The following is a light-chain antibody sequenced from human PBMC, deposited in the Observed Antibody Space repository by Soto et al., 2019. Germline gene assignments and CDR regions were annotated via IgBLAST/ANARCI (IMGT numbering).Light chain of an antibody. V-gene: IGLV2-8*01. CDR1: SSDVGGHNS. CDR2: DVT. CDR3: SSYAGNNNYV. Sequence: QSVLTQPASVSGSPGQSITISCTGTSSDVGGHNSVSWYRQDPGKAPKLMMYDVTKRPSGVPDRFSGSKSGNTASLTVSGLQADDEADYYCSSYAGNNNYVFGTGTKVTVL. J-gene: IGLJ1*01.